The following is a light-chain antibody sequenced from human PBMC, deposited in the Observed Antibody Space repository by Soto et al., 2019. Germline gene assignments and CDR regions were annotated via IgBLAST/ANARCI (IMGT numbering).Light chain of an antibody. Sequence: EIVLTQSPATLSLSPGERATLSCWASQSVNRYLVWYQQKPGQAPRLLIHGASKRATGIPARFSGSGSGTEFTLTISSLQSEDFAVYYCQQYYKWPPETFGQGTKVDIK. CDR2: GAS. CDR3: QQYYKWPPET. V-gene: IGKV3-15*01. J-gene: IGKJ2*01. CDR1: QSVNRY.